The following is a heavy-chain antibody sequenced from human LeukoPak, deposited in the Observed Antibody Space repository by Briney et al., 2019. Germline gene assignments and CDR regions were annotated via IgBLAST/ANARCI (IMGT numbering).Heavy chain of an antibody. V-gene: IGHV3-48*03. D-gene: IGHD3-22*01. J-gene: IGHJ4*02. CDR2: ISSSGSTI. CDR3: AREDDSTGHYYGLVDY. CDR1: GFTFSSYE. Sequence: GGSLRLSRAASGFTFSSYEMNWVRQAPGKGLEWVSYISSSGSTIHYADSVKGRFTISRDNAKNSLYLQMNSLRAEDTAVYYCAREDDSTGHYYGLVDYWGQGTLVTVSS.